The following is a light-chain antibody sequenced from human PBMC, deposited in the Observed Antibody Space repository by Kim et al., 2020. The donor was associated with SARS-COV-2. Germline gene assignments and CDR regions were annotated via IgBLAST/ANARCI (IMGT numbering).Light chain of an antibody. CDR2: YDS. J-gene: IGLJ2*01. V-gene: IGLV3-21*04. CDR1: NIGSKS. CDR3: QEWDSSRDRV. Sequence: SYELTQPPSVSVAPGKTARITCGGNNIGSKSVHWYQQKPGQAPVLVIYYDSDRPSGIPERFSGSNSGNTATLTISRVEAGDEADYYCQEWDSSRDRVFGG.